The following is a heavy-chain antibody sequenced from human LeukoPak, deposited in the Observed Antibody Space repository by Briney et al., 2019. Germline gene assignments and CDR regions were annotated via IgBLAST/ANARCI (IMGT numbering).Heavy chain of an antibody. J-gene: IGHJ6*02. CDR2: ISGSGGST. V-gene: IGHV3-23*01. CDR1: GVTFSSYA. CDR3: AKGDVLLWFGELLTAYGMDV. D-gene: IGHD3-10*01. Sequence: GGSLRLSCAASGVTFSSYAMSWVRQAPGKGLEWVSAISGSGGSTYYADSVKGRFTISRDNSKNTLYLQMNSLRAEDTAVYYCAKGDVLLWFGELLTAYGMDVWGQGTTVTVSS.